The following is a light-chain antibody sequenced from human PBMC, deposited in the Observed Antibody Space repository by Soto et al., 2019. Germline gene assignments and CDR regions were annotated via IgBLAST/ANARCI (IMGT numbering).Light chain of an antibody. CDR2: DVS. CDR3: SSYTSSSAVV. Sequence: QSALTQPASVSGSPGQSITISCTGTSSDVGGYNYVSRYQQHPGKAPKLMIYDVSNRPSGVSNRFSGSKSGNTASLTISGLQAKDEADYYCSSYTSSSAVVFGGGTKLTVL. CDR1: SSDVGGYNY. J-gene: IGLJ3*02. V-gene: IGLV2-14*01.